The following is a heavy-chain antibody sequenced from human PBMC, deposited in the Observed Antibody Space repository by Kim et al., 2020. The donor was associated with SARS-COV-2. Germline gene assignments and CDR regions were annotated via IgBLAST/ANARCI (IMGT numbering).Heavy chain of an antibody. V-gene: IGHV3-23*01. J-gene: IGHJ6*02. Sequence: VKGRFTISRDNSKNTTYLQMNSLRAEDTAVYYCAKDSSIATYPNSYGMDVWGQGTTVTVSS. CDR3: AKDSSIATYPNSYGMDV. D-gene: IGHD6-13*01.